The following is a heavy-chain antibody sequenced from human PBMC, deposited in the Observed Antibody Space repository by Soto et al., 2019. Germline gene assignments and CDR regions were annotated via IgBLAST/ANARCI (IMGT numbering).Heavy chain of an antibody. Sequence: PGGSLRLSCAASGFTFSSYAMSRVRQAPGKGLEWVSAISGSGGSTYYADSVKGRFTISRDNSKNTLYLQMNSLRAEDTAVYYCAKPYYYDSSGYYPAPFYYYYGMDVWGQGTTVTVSS. CDR3: AKPYYYDSSGYYPAPFYYYYGMDV. CDR2: ISGSGGST. D-gene: IGHD3-22*01. J-gene: IGHJ6*02. CDR1: GFTFSSYA. V-gene: IGHV3-23*01.